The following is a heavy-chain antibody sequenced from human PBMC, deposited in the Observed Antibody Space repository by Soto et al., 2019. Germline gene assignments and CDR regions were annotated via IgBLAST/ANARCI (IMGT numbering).Heavy chain of an antibody. J-gene: IGHJ4*02. Sequence: PGGSLRLSCAASGFTFSDYYMSWIRQAPGKGLEWVSYISSSGSTIYYADSVKGRFTISRDNAKNSLYLQMNSLRAEDTAVYYCARDRAYGDYAQFDYWGQGTLVTVSS. CDR3: ARDRAYGDYAQFDY. CDR1: GFTFSDYY. CDR2: ISSSGSTI. V-gene: IGHV3-11*01. D-gene: IGHD4-17*01.